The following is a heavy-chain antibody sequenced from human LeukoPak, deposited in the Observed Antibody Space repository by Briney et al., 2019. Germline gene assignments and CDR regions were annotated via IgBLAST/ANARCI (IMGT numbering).Heavy chain of an antibody. CDR3: ARDESLWEIPH. J-gene: IGHJ4*02. V-gene: IGHV3-30*03. CDR2: ISYDGSNK. Sequence: PGGSLRLSCAASGFTFSSYGMHWVRQAPGKGLEWVAVISYDGSNKYYADSVKGRFTISRDTPKNTLYLQMNSLRAEDTAVYYCARDESLWEIPHWGQGTLVTVSS. D-gene: IGHD3-16*01. CDR1: GFTFSSYG.